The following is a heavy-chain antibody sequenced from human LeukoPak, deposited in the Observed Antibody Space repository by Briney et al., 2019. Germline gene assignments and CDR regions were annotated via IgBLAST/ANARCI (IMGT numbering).Heavy chain of an antibody. CDR2: IWYDGSNK. CDR3: ARDWAPSIAARYYYYYGMDV. CDR1: GFTFSSYG. J-gene: IGHJ6*02. D-gene: IGHD6-6*01. Sequence: PGGSLRLSCAASGFTFSSYGMPWVRQAPGKGLEWVAVIWYDGSNKYYADSVKGRFTISRDNSKNTLYLRMNSLRAEDTAVYYCARDWAPSIAARYYYYYGMDVWGQGTTVTVSS. V-gene: IGHV3-33*01.